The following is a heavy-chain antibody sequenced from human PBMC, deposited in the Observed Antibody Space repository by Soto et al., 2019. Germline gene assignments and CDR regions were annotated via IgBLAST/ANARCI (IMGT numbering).Heavy chain of an antibody. CDR1: GFTFSTYA. CDR2: VGASGGDT. D-gene: IGHD3-16*01. J-gene: IGHJ3*01. Sequence: EVQLLQSGGGLVQPGGSLRLSCAASGFTFSTYAMTWVRQAPGKGLEWVSVVGASGGDTYYSDSVKGRFTICRDNSKNSLYLRSNNLRAEDTAVYYCPKPPTSSWVRDAFAVWGQGTMVTVSS. V-gene: IGHV3-23*01. CDR3: PKPPTSSWVRDAFAV.